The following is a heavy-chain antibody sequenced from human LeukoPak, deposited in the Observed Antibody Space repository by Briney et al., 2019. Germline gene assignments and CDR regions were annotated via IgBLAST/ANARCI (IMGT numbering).Heavy chain of an antibody. Sequence: PGRSLRLSCAASGFTVSSNYMSWVRQAPGKGLEWVSVIYSGGSTYYADSVKGRFTISRDNSKNTLYLQMSSLRAEDTAVYYCASAVGLYGSGYIDYWGQGTLVTVSS. D-gene: IGHD3-10*01. CDR2: IYSGGST. J-gene: IGHJ4*02. V-gene: IGHV3-53*01. CDR3: ASAVGLYGSGYIDY. CDR1: GFTVSSNY.